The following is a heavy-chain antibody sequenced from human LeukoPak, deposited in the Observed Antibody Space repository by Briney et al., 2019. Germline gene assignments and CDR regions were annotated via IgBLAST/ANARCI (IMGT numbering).Heavy chain of an antibody. CDR3: ARSGWPYYFDY. D-gene: IGHD3-22*01. V-gene: IGHV3-74*01. CDR2: IHSDGSST. Sequence: PGGSLRLSCAASGFTFSSYWMYWVRQAPGKGLVWVSRIHSDGSSTSYADSVRGRFTISRDDAKSTLYLQMNSLRAEDTAVYYCARSGWPYYFDYWGRGTLVTVSS. J-gene: IGHJ4*02. CDR1: GFTFSSYW.